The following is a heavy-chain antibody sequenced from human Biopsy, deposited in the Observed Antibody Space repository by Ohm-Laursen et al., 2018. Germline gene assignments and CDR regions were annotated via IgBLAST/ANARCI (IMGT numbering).Heavy chain of an antibody. Sequence: SDTLSLTCTVSGVSISSGPYYWGWIRQPPGKGLEWIGHIFYSGTTSYNPSHKSRITISVDTSKTQFSLRLSSFTAADTAVYYCARFQAGTIEVYWGQGTLVTVSS. V-gene: IGHV4-39*01. CDR2: IFYSGTT. D-gene: IGHD3-3*01. CDR1: GVSISSGPYY. J-gene: IGHJ4*02. CDR3: ARFQAGTIEVY.